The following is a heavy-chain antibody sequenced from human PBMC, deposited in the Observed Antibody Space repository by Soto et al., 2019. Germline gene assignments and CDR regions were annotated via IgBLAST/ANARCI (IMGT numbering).Heavy chain of an antibody. CDR2: INADNGNT. Sequence: ASVKVSCKASGYTFTSYAMHWVRQAPGQRLEWMGWINADNGNTKYSQKFQGRVTITRDTSASTAYMELSSLRSEDTAVYYCARDWAPGVVVVPAAIPFDYWGQGTLVTVSS. J-gene: IGHJ4*02. CDR1: GYTFTSYA. V-gene: IGHV1-3*01. D-gene: IGHD2-2*01. CDR3: ARDWAPGVVVVPAAIPFDY.